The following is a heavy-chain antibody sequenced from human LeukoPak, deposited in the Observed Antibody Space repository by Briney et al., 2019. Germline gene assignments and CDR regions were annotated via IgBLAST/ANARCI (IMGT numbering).Heavy chain of an antibody. Sequence: PGGSLRLSCAASGFTFSSYSMNWVRQAPGKWLEWVSYISSSSSTIYYADSVKGRFTISRDNAKNSLYLQMNSLRAEDTAVYSCARDHKGDGYKIGAFDIWGQGTMVTVSS. CDR2: ISSSSSTI. D-gene: IGHD5-24*01. CDR3: ARDHKGDGYKIGAFDI. J-gene: IGHJ3*02. V-gene: IGHV3-48*01. CDR1: GFTFSSYS.